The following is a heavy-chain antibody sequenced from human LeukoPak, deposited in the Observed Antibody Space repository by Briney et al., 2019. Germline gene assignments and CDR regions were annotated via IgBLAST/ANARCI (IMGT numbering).Heavy chain of an antibody. V-gene: IGHV2-70*11. CDR3: ARVSGSGWYFDY. CDR2: IDWDDDK. D-gene: IGHD6-19*01. J-gene: IGHJ4*02. CDR1: GFSLSTSGMC. Sequence: GSGPALVKPTQTLTLTCTFSGFSLSTSGMCVSWIRQPPGKALEWLARIDWDDDKYYSASLKTRLTIPKDTSKNQVVLTMTNMDPVDTATYYCARVSGSGWYFDYWGQGTLVPVSS.